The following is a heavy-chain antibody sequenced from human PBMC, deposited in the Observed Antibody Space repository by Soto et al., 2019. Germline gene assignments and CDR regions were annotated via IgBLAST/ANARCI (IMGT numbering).Heavy chain of an antibody. CDR1: GGTFSSYA. CDR2: IIPIFGTA. D-gene: IGHD6-6*01. J-gene: IGHJ4*02. CDR3: ARDRGSSSSPITKPLDY. Sequence: ASVKVSCKASGGTFSSYAISWVRQAPGQGLEWMGGIIPIFGTANYAQKFQGRVTITADESTSTAYMELSSLRSEDTAVYYCARDRGSSSSPITKPLDYWGQGTLVTVSS. V-gene: IGHV1-69*13.